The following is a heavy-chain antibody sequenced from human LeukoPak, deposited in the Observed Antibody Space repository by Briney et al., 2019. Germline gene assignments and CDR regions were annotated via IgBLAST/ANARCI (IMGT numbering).Heavy chain of an antibody. J-gene: IGHJ4*02. CDR1: GFTFSTST. CDR3: AKPLSGSPYYFDF. Sequence: GGSLRLSCEASGFTFSTSTMHWVRQTPGKGLEWLTFMRYDGSYKTYVDSVKGRFTISRDNSKNTVYLQMNSLKTEDTAVYYCAKPLSGSPYYFDFWGQGTLVTVSS. CDR2: MRYDGSYK. D-gene: IGHD1-26*01. V-gene: IGHV3-30*02.